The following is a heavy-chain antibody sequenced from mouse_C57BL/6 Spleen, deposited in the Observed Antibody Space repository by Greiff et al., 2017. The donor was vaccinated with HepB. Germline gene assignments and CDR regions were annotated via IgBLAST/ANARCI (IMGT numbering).Heavy chain of an antibody. Sequence: QVQLKQSGPELVKPGASVKISCKASGYAFSSSWMNWVKQRPGKGLEWIGRIYPGDGDTNYNGKFKGKATLTADKSSSTAYMQLSSLTSEDSAVYFGARLRRDYYAMDCWGQGTPVTVSS. J-gene: IGHJ4*01. CDR1: GYAFSSSW. CDR2: IYPGDGDT. CDR3: ARLRRDYYAMDC. D-gene: IGHD2-12*01. V-gene: IGHV1-82*01.